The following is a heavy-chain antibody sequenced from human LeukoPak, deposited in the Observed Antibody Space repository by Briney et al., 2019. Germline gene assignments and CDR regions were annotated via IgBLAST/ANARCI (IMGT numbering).Heavy chain of an antibody. CDR2: IATDGTGT. D-gene: IGHD6-25*01. J-gene: IGHJ5*02. CDR1: GSSFSDYW. CDR3: ARDLAATNWFDP. Sequence: GGSLRLSCAASGSSFSDYWMHWVRQAPGKGLVWVSRIATDGTGTNYADSVKGRFTISRDNAKNTLYLQMSSLRAEDTAVYFCARDLAATNWFDPWGQGTLVTVSS. V-gene: IGHV3-74*01.